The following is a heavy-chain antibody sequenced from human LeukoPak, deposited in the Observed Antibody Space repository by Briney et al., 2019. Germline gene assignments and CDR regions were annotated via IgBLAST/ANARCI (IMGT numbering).Heavy chain of an antibody. V-gene: IGHV3-23*01. CDR2: ISGSGGST. CDR1: GFTFSSYA. Sequence: RGSLRLSCAASGFTFSSYAMSWVRQAPGKGLEWVSAISGSGGSTYYADSVKGRFTISRDNSKNTLYLQMNSLRAEDTAVYYCAKKRDGELTTTGYFDYWGQGTLVTVSS. J-gene: IGHJ4*02. CDR3: AKKRDGELTTTGYFDY. D-gene: IGHD1-26*01.